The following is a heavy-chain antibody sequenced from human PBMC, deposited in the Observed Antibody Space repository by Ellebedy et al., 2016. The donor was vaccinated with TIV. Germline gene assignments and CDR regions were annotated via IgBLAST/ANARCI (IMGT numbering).Heavy chain of an antibody. CDR2: ISSSNNYI. V-gene: IGHV3-21*01. Sequence: GGSLRLSCSASGFTFSSYTMNWVRQAPGKGLEWVSSISSSNNYIYYADSVKGRITISRDNAKNSVYLQMNSLRAEDTAVYYCARATGITMVRGVKEGNDAFDIWGQGTMVTVSS. D-gene: IGHD3-10*01. CDR3: ARATGITMVRGVKEGNDAFDI. CDR1: GFTFSSYT. J-gene: IGHJ3*02.